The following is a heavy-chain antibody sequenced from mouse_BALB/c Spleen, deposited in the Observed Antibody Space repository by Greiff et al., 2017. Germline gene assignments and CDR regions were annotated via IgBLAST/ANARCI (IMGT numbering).Heavy chain of an antibody. Sequence: EVKVVESGGGLVQPGGSLRLSCATSGFTFSDFYMEWVRQPPGKRLEWIAASRNKANDYTTEYSASVKGRFIVSRDTSQSILYLQMNALRAEDTAIYYCARDGYYDAMDYWGLGTSVTVSS. CDR2: SRNKANDYTT. CDR3: ARDGYYDAMDY. CDR1: GFTFSDFY. D-gene: IGHD2-12*01. V-gene: IGHV7-1*02. J-gene: IGHJ4*01.